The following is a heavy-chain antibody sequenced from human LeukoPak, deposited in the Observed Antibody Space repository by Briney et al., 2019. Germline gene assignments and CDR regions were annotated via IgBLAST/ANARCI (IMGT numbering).Heavy chain of an antibody. CDR1: GYTFTYRY. J-gene: IGHJ3*02. V-gene: IGHV1-45*02. CDR2: ITPFNGNT. CDR3: ARSRVVATIKEDDAFDI. Sequence: SVKVSCKASGYTFTYRYLHWVRQAPGQALEWMGWITPFNGNTNYAQKFQDRVTITRDRSMSTAYMGLSSLRSEDTAMYYCARSRVVATIKEDDAFDIWGQGTMVTVSS. D-gene: IGHD5-12*01.